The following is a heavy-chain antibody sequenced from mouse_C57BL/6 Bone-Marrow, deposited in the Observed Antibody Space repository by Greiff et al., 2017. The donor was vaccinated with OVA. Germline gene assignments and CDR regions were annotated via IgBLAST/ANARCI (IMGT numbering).Heavy chain of an antibody. V-gene: IGHV14-4*01. Sequence: EVQLQQSGAELVRPGASVKLSCTASGFNIKDDYMHWVKQRPEQGLEWIGWIDPENGDTEYASKFQGKATITADTSSNTAYLQLSSLTSEDTAVYYCTTYGYPFDYWGQGTTLTVSS. D-gene: IGHD2-2*01. CDR1: GFNIKDDY. J-gene: IGHJ2*01. CDR2: IDPENGDT. CDR3: TTYGYPFDY.